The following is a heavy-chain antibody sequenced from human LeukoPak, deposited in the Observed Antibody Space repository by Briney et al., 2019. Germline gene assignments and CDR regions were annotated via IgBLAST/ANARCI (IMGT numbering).Heavy chain of an antibody. J-gene: IGHJ4*02. CDR3: ARRVVGATPGSYYFDY. V-gene: IGHV4-39*01. D-gene: IGHD1-26*01. CDR2: IYYSGST. CDR1: GGSISSSSYY. Sequence: PSETLSLTCAVSGGSISSSSYYWGWIRQPPGKGLEWIGSIYYSGSTYYNPSLKSRVTISVDTSKNQFSLKLSSVTAADTAVYHCARRVVGATPGSYYFDYWGQGTLVTVSS.